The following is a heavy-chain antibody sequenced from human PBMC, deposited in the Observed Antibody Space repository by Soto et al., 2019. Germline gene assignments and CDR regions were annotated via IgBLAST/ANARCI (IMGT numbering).Heavy chain of an antibody. CDR1: GGTFSSHT. Sequence: QAQLVQSGAEVKKPGSSVKVSCKASGGTFSSHTFSWVRQAPGQGLEWMGRIIPALGTATYAQKFQGRVTLTADESATTVYMELNSLRSEDPAVYYCARPDFGDYWYFDLWGRGTLVTVSS. CDR2: IIPALGTA. D-gene: IGHD4-17*01. J-gene: IGHJ2*01. CDR3: ARPDFGDYWYFDL. V-gene: IGHV1-69*08.